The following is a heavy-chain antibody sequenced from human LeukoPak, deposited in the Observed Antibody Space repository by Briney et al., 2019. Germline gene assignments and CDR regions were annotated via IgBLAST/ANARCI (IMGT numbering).Heavy chain of an antibody. D-gene: IGHD3-16*02. V-gene: IGHV3-64*01. CDR3: ARDRLRLGELSFGSDY. CDR1: GFTFSSYS. Sequence: GGSLRLSCAASGFTFSSYSMNWVRQAPGKGLEYVSAISSNGGSTYYANSVKGRFTISRDNSKNTLYLQMGSLRAEDMSVYYCARDRLRLGELSFGSDYWGQGTLVTVSS. J-gene: IGHJ4*02. CDR2: ISSNGGST.